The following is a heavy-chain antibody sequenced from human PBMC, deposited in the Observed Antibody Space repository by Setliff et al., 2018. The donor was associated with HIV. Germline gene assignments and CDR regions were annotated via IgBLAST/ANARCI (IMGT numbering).Heavy chain of an antibody. V-gene: IGHV1-18*01. CDR2: ISAYSGNT. Sequence: ASVKVSCKASGYTFTSYGISWVRQAPGQGLGWMGWISAYSGNTNYAQKLQGRVTMTTDTSTSTAYMELRSLRSDDTAVYYCARFAWYYSFWSGLGDAFDIWGQGTMVTVSS. D-gene: IGHD3-3*01. J-gene: IGHJ3*02. CDR3: ARFAWYYSFWSGLGDAFDI. CDR1: GYTFTSYG.